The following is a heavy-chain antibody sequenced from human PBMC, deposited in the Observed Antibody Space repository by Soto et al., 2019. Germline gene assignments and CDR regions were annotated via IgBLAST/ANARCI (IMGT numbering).Heavy chain of an antibody. Sequence: QVQLVQSGAEVKKPGASVKVSCKASGYTFTGYALLWVRQAPGQRLEWMGWINAGNGNTKYSQKFQGRVTITRDTTASTAYIELSSRRSEDTAVYYCARAQNLEMATPWGQGTLVTVSS. J-gene: IGHJ4*02. V-gene: IGHV1-3*01. CDR3: ARAQNLEMATP. CDR2: INAGNGNT. CDR1: GYTFTGYA. D-gene: IGHD5-12*01.